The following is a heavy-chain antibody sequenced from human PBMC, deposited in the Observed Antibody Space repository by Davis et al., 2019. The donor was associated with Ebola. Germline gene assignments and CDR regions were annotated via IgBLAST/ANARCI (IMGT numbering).Heavy chain of an antibody. CDR1: GYTFTSYY. Sequence: ASVKVSCKASGYTFTSYYMHWVRQAPGQGLEWMGIINPSGGSTSYAQKFQGRVTMTRDTSMSTVYMELSSLRSEDTAVYYCARDGAVTFGMDVWGQGTTVTVSS. V-gene: IGHV1-46*01. D-gene: IGHD4-17*01. J-gene: IGHJ6*02. CDR3: ARDGAVTFGMDV. CDR2: INPSGGST.